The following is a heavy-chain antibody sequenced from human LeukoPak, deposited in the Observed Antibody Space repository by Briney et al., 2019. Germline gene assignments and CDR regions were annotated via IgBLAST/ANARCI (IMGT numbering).Heavy chain of an antibody. CDR3: ARVRKLTIFGVVIGFAP. CDR1: GYTFTGYY. CDR2: INPNSGGT. D-gene: IGHD3-3*01. V-gene: IGHV1-2*02. Sequence: ASVKVSCKASGYTFTGYYMHWVRQAPGQGLEWMGWINPNSGGTNYAQKFQGRVTMTRDTSISTAYMELSRLRSDDTAVYYCARVRKLTIFGVVIGFAPWGQGTLVTVSS. J-gene: IGHJ5*02.